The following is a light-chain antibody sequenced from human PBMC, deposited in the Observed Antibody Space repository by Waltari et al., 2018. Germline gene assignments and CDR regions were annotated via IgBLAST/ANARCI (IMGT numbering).Light chain of an antibody. CDR3: QQDKNLPLT. V-gene: IGKV3D-15*01. J-gene: IGKJ1*01. CDR1: QGVSSI. Sequence: CRASQGVSSILAWYQQKPGQAPSLLIYGASTRATGIPARFSGSGSGTDFTLTISSLQSEDFAIYYCQQDKNLPLTFGHGTKVEIK. CDR2: GAS.